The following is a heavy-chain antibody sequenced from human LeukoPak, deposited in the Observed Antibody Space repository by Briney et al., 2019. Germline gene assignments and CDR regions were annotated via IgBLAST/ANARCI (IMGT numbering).Heavy chain of an antibody. V-gene: IGHV4-61*02. CDR3: ARDYYGSGSTRYYFDY. CDR1: GGSISSGSYY. D-gene: IGHD3-10*01. CDR2: IYTSGGT. J-gene: IGHJ4*02. Sequence: PSETLSLTCTVSGGSISSGSYYWSWIRQPAGKGLEWIGRIYTSGGTNYNPSLKSRVTISVDTSKNQFSLKLSSVTAADTAVYYCARDYYGSGSTRYYFDYWGQGTLVTVSS.